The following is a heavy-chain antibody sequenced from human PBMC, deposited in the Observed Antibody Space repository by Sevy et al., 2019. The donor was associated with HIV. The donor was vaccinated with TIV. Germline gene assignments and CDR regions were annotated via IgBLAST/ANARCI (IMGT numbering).Heavy chain of an antibody. CDR2: IKQDGSEK. CDR1: GFTFSSYW. D-gene: IGHD3-16*02. V-gene: IGHV3-7*01. Sequence: GGSLRLSCAASGFTFSSYWMSWVRQAPGKGLEWVANIKQDGSEKYYVDSVKGRFIISRDNAKNSLYLQMNSLRAEDTAVYYCASSLGELSFFYYYYMDVWGKGTTVTVS. CDR3: ASSLGELSFFYYYYMDV. J-gene: IGHJ6*03.